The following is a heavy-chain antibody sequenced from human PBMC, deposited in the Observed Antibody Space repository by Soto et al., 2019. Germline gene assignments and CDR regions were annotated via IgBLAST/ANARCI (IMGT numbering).Heavy chain of an antibody. CDR2: IVVGSGNT. D-gene: IGHD3-22*01. Sequence: SVKVSCKASGFNFRNSAVQWVRQARGQSLEWIGWIVVGSGNTNYAQRLHERVTFTRDMSTSTAYMELSSLRSEDTAVYFCAANVAHYYDTGGYLFYFWGQGTLVTVSA. CDR3: AANVAHYYDTGGYLFYF. V-gene: IGHV1-58*01. J-gene: IGHJ4*02. CDR1: GFNFRNSA.